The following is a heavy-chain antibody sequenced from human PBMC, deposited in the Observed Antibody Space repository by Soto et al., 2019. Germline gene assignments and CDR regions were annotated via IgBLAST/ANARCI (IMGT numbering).Heavy chain of an antibody. CDR3: ARGRYGDY. CDR2: ISAHNGNT. V-gene: IGHV1-18*01. CDR1: GYAFTTYG. J-gene: IGHJ4*02. Sequence: GASVKVSCKGSGYAFTTYGITWVRQAPGQGLEWMAWISAHNGNTNYAQKLQGRVTVTRDTSTSTAYMELRSLRSDDTAVYYCARGRYGDYWGQGALVTVSS. D-gene: IGHD1-1*01.